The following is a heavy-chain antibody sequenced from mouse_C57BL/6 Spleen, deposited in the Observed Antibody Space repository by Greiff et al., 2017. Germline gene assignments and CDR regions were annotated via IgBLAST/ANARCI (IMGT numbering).Heavy chain of an antibody. D-gene: IGHD1-1*01. CDR1: GFSLTSYG. V-gene: IGHV2-2*01. CDR2: IWSGGST. Sequence: VKVVESGPGLVQPSQSLSITCTVSGFSLTSYGVHWVRQSPGKGLEWLGVIWSGGSTDYNAAFISRRSISKDNSKSQVFFKMNSLQADDTAIYYCARNGVYLMDYWGQGTSVTVSS. J-gene: IGHJ4*01. CDR3: ARNGVYLMDY.